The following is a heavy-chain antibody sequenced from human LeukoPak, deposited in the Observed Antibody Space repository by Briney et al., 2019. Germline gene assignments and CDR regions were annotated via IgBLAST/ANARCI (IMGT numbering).Heavy chain of an antibody. CDR1: GFTFSSYN. V-gene: IGHV3-48*04. Sequence: GGSLRLSCAASGFTFSSYNMNWVRQAPGKGLEWVSYISSSGSTIYYADSVKGRFTISRDNAKNSLYLQMNSLRAEDTAVYYCARSWYYYMDVWGKGTTVTISS. J-gene: IGHJ6*03. CDR3: ARSWYYYMDV. CDR2: ISSSGSTI.